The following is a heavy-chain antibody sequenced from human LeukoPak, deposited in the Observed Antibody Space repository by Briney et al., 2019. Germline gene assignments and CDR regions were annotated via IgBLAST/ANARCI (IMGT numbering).Heavy chain of an antibody. CDR2: INQGGSEN. CDR3: VRGPGGWYSRSWFEDDF. D-gene: IGHD6-13*01. CDR1: GFTFSGYW. V-gene: IGHV3-7*01. Sequence: GGSLSLTCAGSGFTFSGYWMTWIRQAPGKGLEWVGNINQGGSENHYLHSVKGRFTISRDNAKKSLFLQMNSLRAEDTAVYYCVRGPGGWYSRSWFEDDFWGHGTLVTVSS. J-gene: IGHJ4*01.